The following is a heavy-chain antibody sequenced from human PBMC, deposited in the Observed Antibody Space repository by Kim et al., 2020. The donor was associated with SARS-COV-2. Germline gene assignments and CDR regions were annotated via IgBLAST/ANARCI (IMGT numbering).Heavy chain of an antibody. D-gene: IGHD3-9*01. CDR2: IWDDGSNA. CDR1: GFTFKNYG. CDR3: ANLEPIDQENMDA. V-gene: IGHV3-33*06. J-gene: IGHJ6*02. Sequence: GGSLRLSCAASGFTFKNYGMHWVRQAPGKGLEWVAVIWDDGSNAYYADSVKGRVTVSRDNSENPLYLQMNSLRAEDTAVYYCANLEPIDQENMDAWGQGTTVTVS.